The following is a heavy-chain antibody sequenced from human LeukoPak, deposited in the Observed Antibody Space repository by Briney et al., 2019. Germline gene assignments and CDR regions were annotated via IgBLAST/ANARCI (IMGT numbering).Heavy chain of an antibody. CDR2: IRYDGSNK. J-gene: IGHJ4*02. D-gene: IGHD1-26*01. Sequence: GGSLRLSCAASGFTFSSYGMHWVRQAPGKGLEWVAFIRYDGSNKYYADSVEGRFTISRDNSKNTLYLQMNSLRAEDTAVYYCANFVGATLSFDYWGQGTLVTVSS. V-gene: IGHV3-30*02. CDR3: ANFVGATLSFDY. CDR1: GFTFSSYG.